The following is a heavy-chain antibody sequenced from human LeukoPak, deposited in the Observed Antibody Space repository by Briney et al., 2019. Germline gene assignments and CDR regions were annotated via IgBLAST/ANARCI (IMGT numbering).Heavy chain of an antibody. D-gene: IGHD2-2*01. CDR1: GFTFSSYG. CDR3: AKDLLPAAPGGFDY. J-gene: IGHJ4*02. CDR2: VSHDGSEN. Sequence: GGSLRLSCAASGFTFSSYGMHWVRQALGKGLEWVAVVSHDGSENYYAASVKGRFTISRDNSKNTLYLQMNSLRAEDTAVYYCAKDLLPAAPGGFDYWGQGTLVTVSS. V-gene: IGHV3-30*18.